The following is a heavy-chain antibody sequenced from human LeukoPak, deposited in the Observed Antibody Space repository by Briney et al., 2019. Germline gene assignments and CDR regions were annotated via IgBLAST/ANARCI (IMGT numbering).Heavy chain of an antibody. CDR3: ARDHHPYYDILTGYYRLSFDY. CDR1: DYTFTSYG. CDR2: ISAYNGNT. J-gene: IGHJ4*02. V-gene: IGHV1-18*01. D-gene: IGHD3-9*01. Sequence: GASVKVSCKASDYTFTSYGISWVRQAPGQGLEWMGWISAYNGNTNYAQKLQGRVTMTTDTSTSTAYMELRSLRSDDTAVYYCARDHHPYYDILTGYYRLSFDYWGQGTLVTVSS.